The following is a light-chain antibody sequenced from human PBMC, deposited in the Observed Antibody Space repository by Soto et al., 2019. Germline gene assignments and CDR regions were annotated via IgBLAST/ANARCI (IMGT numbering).Light chain of an antibody. Sequence: DIQLTQSPSLLSASVGDRVTITCRASQGISTSLVWYQQKPGKAPKLLIYAASTVQSGVPSRFSGSGSGTDFTLTISSLQPEDFATFSCQQVHNYPFTFGGGTKVVIK. CDR3: QQVHNYPFT. CDR1: QGISTS. CDR2: AAS. J-gene: IGKJ4*01. V-gene: IGKV1-9*01.